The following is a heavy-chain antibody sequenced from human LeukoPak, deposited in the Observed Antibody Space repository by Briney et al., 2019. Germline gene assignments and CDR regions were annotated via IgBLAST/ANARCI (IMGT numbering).Heavy chain of an antibody. J-gene: IGHJ4*02. CDR1: GITFRTSS. V-gene: IGHV3-21*01. D-gene: IGHD1-26*01. CDR2: ISSSGTYM. CDR3: AKELGNADSYGNVPLGH. Sequence: GGSLRLSCTVSGITFRTSSFNWVRQVTGKGLEWVSSISSSGTYMYYSDSVEGRFTISRDNAKNSVFLQMDSLRAEDTAVYFCAKELGNADSYGNVPLGHWGQGTLVIVSS.